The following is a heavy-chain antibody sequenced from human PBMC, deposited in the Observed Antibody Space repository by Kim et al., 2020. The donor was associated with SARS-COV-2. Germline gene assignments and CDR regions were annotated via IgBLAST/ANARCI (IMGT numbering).Heavy chain of an antibody. CDR1: GFTFSSYA. CDR2: ISSSGSTK. V-gene: IGHV3-48*03. D-gene: IGHD6-13*01. J-gene: IGHJ6*02. Sequence: GGSLRLSCAASGFTFSSYAMNWVRQAPGKGLEWVSYISSSGSTKYYADSVKGRFTISRDNAKNSLYLQMNSLRAEDTAVYYCARAGPRSGSSWYETLGFRNYYYGMDVWGQGTTVTVSS. CDR3: ARAGPRSGSSWYETLGFRNYYYGMDV.